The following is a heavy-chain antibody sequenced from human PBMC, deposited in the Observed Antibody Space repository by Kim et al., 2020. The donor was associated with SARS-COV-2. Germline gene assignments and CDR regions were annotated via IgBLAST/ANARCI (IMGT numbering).Heavy chain of an antibody. D-gene: IGHD3-22*01. J-gene: IGHJ4*02. CDR2: WEEGSTQ. Sequence: WEEGSTQYYADSVKGRFPIPGEQYKNTTYLQMNSLRAEDTAVYYCAGGYDYWGQGTLVTVSS. V-gene: IGHV3-33*01. CDR3: AGGYDY.